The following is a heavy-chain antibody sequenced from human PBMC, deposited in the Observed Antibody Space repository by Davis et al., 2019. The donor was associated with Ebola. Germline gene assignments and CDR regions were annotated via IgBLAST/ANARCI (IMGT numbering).Heavy chain of an antibody. CDR1: GGSISSSY. D-gene: IGHD1-20*01. CDR3: AKSGLGDAFNWNDDYYFDY. J-gene: IGHJ4*02. CDR2: IYYSGNT. V-gene: IGHV4-59*08. Sequence: PSETLSLTCTVSGGSISSSYWSWIRQPPGKGLEWVGYIYYSGNTNYNPSLKSRVTISVDTSKNQFSLKLSSVTAADTAVYYCAKSGLGDAFNWNDDYYFDYWGQGTLVTVSS.